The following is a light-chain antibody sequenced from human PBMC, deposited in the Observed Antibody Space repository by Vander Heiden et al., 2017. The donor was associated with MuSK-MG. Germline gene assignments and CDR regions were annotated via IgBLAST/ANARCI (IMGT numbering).Light chain of an antibody. CDR3: QQYNNWPYT. CDR2: GAS. CDR1: QSVSSN. Sequence: EIVMTQSPATLSVSPGERATLSCRASQSVSSNLAWYQQKPGQAPRLRIYGASIRATGIPARFSGSGSGTEFTLTISSLQSEDFAVYYCQQYNNWPYTFGQGTKLEIK. V-gene: IGKV3-15*01. J-gene: IGKJ2*01.